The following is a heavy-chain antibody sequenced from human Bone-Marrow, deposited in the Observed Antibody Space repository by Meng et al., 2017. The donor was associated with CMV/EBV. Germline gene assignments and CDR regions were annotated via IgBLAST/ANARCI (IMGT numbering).Heavy chain of an antibody. CDR1: GFTFSSYS. J-gene: IGHJ4*02. D-gene: IGHD6-19*01. CDR3: ARDKSAGIAVAAFDY. V-gene: IGHV3-21*01. CDR2: ISSSSSYI. Sequence: GASLKISCAASGFTFSSYSMNWVRQAPGKVLEWVSSISSSSSYIYYADSVKGRFTISRDNATNSLYLQMNSLRAEDTAVYYCARDKSAGIAVAAFDYWGQGTLVTVSS.